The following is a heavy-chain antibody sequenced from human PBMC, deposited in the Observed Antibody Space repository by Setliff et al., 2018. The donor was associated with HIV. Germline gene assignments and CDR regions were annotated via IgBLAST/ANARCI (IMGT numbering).Heavy chain of an antibody. CDR2: IYHAGNT. V-gene: IGHV4-59*02. CDR3: ARVVGTRAVDY. Sequence: PSETLSLTCNVSGVSVSSYYWAWIRQPPGKGLEWIGYIYHAGNTYYNPSLKSRVTTSVDTSKNQITLRLNSLTAADTAVYYCARVVGTRAVDYWGQGTLVTVSS. J-gene: IGHJ4*02. D-gene: IGHD2-21*02. CDR1: GVSVSSYY.